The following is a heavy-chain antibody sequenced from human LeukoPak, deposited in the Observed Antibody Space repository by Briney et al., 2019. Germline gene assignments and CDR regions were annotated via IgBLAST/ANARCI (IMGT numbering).Heavy chain of an antibody. V-gene: IGHV4-59*01. CDR2: INYSGNT. CDR3: AREGRQDYVFFDC. J-gene: IGHJ4*02. D-gene: IGHD4-17*01. CDR1: GDSISSYY. Sequence: SETLSLTCTVSGDSISSYYWSWIRQPPGKGLEWMGYINYSGNTNYNPSLKSRVTISVDTSKNQFSLRLTSVTAADTAVYYCAREGRQDYVFFDCWGQGTLVTVSS.